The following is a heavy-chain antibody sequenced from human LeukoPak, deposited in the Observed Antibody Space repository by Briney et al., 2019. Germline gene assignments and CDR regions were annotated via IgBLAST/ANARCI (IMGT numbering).Heavy chain of an antibody. D-gene: IGHD6-13*01. CDR2: ICYSGST. V-gene: IGHV4-59*01. CDR3: ARDSSSSWHFDY. CDR1: GGSISGYY. Sequence: SETLSLTCTVSGGSISGYYWSWIRQPPGKGLEWIGYICYSGSTNYNPSLKSRVTISVDTSKNQFSLKLSSVTAADTAVYYCARDSSSSWHFDYWGQGTLVTVSS. J-gene: IGHJ4*02.